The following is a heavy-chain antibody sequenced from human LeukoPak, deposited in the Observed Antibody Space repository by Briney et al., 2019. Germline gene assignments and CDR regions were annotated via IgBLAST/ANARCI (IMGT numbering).Heavy chain of an antibody. D-gene: IGHD6-19*01. CDR1: GYTFTSYA. CDR3: ARHWIAVAGTVSFDY. V-gene: IGHV7-4-1*02. J-gene: IGHJ4*02. CDR2: INTNTGNP. Sequence: ASVNVSCKASGYTFTSYAMNWVRQAPGQGLEWMGWINTNTGNPTYAQGFTGRFVFSLDTSVSTAYLQISSLKAEDTAVYYCARHWIAVAGTVSFDYWGQGTLVTVSS.